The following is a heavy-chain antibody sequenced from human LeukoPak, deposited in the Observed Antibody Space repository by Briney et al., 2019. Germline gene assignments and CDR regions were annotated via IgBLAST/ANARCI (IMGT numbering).Heavy chain of an antibody. CDR3: ARVVVVVAATGADYYYYYYMDV. Sequence: SETLSLTCNVSGGSLRNYYWSWIRQPPGKGLEWIGYITHSGSTKYNPSLKSRVTISVDTSKNQFSLKVRSVTAADTAVYFCARVVVVVAATGADYYYYYYMDVWGKVATVT. CDR1: GGSLRNYY. J-gene: IGHJ6*03. V-gene: IGHV4-59*01. CDR2: ITHSGST. D-gene: IGHD2-15*01.